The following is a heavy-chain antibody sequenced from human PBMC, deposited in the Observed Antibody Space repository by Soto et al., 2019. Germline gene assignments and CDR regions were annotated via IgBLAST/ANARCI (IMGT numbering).Heavy chain of an antibody. Sequence: GGSLRLSCAASGFTFSSYGMHWVRQAPGKGLEWVALIWYDGSNKYYADSVKGRFTISRDNSRNTLYLQMNSLRAEDTAVYYCARDYYKYYDSSGYYRSPAYWGQGTLVTVSS. CDR1: GFTFSSYG. CDR3: ARDYYKYYDSSGYYRSPAY. D-gene: IGHD3-22*01. V-gene: IGHV3-30*02. CDR2: IWYDGSNK. J-gene: IGHJ4*02.